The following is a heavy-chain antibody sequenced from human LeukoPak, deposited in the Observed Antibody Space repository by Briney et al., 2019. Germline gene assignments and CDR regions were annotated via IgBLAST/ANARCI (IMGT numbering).Heavy chain of an antibody. Sequence: SQTLSLTCTVSGGSISSGGYYWSWIRQHPGKGLEWIGYIYYSGSTNYNPSLKSRVTISVDTSKNQFSLKLSSVTAADTAVYYCARGGVYYDILTGSDFFQHWGQGTLVTVSS. CDR3: ARGGVYYDILTGSDFFQH. V-gene: IGHV4-31*03. CDR2: IYYSGST. CDR1: GGSISSGGYY. D-gene: IGHD3-9*01. J-gene: IGHJ1*01.